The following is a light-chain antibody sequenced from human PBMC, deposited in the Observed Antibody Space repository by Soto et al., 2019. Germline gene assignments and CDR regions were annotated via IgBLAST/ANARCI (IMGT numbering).Light chain of an antibody. J-gene: IGLJ2*01. V-gene: IGLV2-14*01. CDR1: SSDVGGYKY. CDR3: SSYTTRGTRI. Sequence: QSALTQPASVSGSPGQSITIPCTGTSSDVGGYKYVSWYQQHPGKAPKVMIYEVSNRPSGVSNRFSGSKSGNTASLTISGLQAEDEADYYCSSYTTRGTRIFGGGTKLTVL. CDR2: EVS.